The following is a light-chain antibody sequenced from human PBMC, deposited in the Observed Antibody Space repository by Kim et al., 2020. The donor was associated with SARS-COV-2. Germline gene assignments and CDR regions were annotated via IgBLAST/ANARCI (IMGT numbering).Light chain of an antibody. CDR3: AAWDASLNVVV. CDR2: KND. J-gene: IGLJ2*01. CDR1: SSNIGRNS. V-gene: IGLV1-44*01. Sequence: GQRVTISSSGSSSNIGRNSVNWYPQLPGRAPKVLISKNDQRHAGVPDRFSGSKSGTSASLAISGLQSEDEADYYCAAWDASLNVVVFGGGTQLTVL.